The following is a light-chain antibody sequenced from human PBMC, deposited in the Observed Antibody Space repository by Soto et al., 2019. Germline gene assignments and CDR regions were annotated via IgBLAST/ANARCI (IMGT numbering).Light chain of an antibody. Sequence: SYELTQPPSVSVSPGQTASITCSGDKLGDKYACWYQQKPGQSPVLVLYQDSKRPSGIPERFSGSNSGNTATLTISGTRAMDEADYYCQAWDSSTGVVFGGGTKLTVL. CDR2: QDS. CDR1: KLGDKY. CDR3: QAWDSSTGVV. V-gene: IGLV3-1*01. J-gene: IGLJ2*01.